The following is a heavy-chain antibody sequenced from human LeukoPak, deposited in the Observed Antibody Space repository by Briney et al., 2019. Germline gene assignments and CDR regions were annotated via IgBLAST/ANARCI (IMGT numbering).Heavy chain of an antibody. CDR3: ARRPAPTYYYGSGSYYRGYYMDV. CDR1: GGSSSGYY. V-gene: IGHV4-34*01. J-gene: IGHJ6*03. D-gene: IGHD3-10*01. Sequence: SETLSLTCAVYGGSSSGYYWSWIRQPPGTGLEWFGEINHSGSTNYNPSLKSRVTISVDTSKNQFSLKLSSVTAADTAVYYCARRPAPTYYYGSGSYYRGYYMDVWGKGTTVTVSS. CDR2: INHSGST.